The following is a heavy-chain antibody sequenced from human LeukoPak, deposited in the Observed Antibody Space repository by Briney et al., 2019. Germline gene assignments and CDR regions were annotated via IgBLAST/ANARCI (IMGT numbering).Heavy chain of an antibody. CDR2: INWNGGST. CDR3: ARSTVTPYYYYYMDV. D-gene: IGHD4-11*01. J-gene: IGHJ6*03. V-gene: IGHV3-20*04. CDR1: GFTFVDYG. Sequence: GGSLRLSCAASGFTFVDYGMSWVRQAPGKGLEWVSGINWNGGSTGYADSVKGRFTISRDNAKNSLYLQMNSLRAEDTALYYCARSTVTPYYYYYMDVWGKGTTVTVSS.